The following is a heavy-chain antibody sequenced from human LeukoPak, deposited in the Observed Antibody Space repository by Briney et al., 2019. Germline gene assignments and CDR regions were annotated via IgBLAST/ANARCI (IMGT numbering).Heavy chain of an antibody. D-gene: IGHD6-13*01. CDR1: GFTFSSYA. CDR2: ISYDGSNK. CDR3: ARDKPAAAGTFDY. V-gene: IGHV3-30-3*01. Sequence: PGRSLRLSCAASGFTFSSYAMHWVRQAPGKGLEWVAVISYDGSNKYYADSVKGRFTISRDNSKNTLYLQMNSLRAEDTAVYYCARDKPAAAGTFDYWGQGTLVTDSS. J-gene: IGHJ4*02.